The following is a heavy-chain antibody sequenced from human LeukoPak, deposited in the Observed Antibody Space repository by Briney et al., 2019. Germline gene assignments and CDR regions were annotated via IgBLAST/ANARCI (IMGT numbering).Heavy chain of an antibody. CDR3: ARDGDYFSESHDY. J-gene: IGHJ4*02. D-gene: IGHD4-17*01. CDR2: IYPDGSRA. CDR1: GFTFTNYW. V-gene: IGHV3-7*01. Sequence: GGSLRLSCAVSGFTFTNYWMSWARQSPGKGLEWVANIYPDGSRAYYVDSVKGRFTISRDNAKNSLFLQMNSLSAEDTAVYYCARDGDYFSESHDYWGQGTLVTVSS.